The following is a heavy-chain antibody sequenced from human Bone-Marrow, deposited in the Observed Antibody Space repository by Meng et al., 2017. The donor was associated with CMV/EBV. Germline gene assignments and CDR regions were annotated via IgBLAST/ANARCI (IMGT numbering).Heavy chain of an antibody. D-gene: IGHD6-19*01. CDR3: ARDWGSSGRRNWFDP. V-gene: IGHV1-8*02. CDR1: GYTFTSYD. J-gene: IGHJ5*02. Sequence: ASVKVSCKASGYTFTSYDINWVRQATGQGLEWMGWMNPNSGNTGYAQKFQGRVTMTRDTSTSTVYMELSSLRSEDTAVYYCARDWGSSGRRNWFDPWGQGPLVTVSS. CDR2: MNPNSGNT.